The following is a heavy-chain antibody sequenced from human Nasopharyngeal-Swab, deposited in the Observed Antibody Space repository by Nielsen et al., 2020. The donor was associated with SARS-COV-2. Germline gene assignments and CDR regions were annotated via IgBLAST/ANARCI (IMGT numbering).Heavy chain of an antibody. CDR3: ASGGAGGVNVTYYFDY. CDR2: INAGNGNT. Sequence: WVRQAPGQRLEWMGWINAGNGNTKYSQKFQGRVTITRDTSASTAYMELGSLRSEDTAVYYCASGGAGGVNVTYYFDYWGQGTLVTVSS. V-gene: IGHV1-3*01. D-gene: IGHD3-16*02. J-gene: IGHJ4*02.